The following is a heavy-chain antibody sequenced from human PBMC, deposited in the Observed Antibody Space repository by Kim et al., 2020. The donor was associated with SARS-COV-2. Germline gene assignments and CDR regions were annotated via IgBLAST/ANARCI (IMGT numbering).Heavy chain of an antibody. D-gene: IGHD1-26*01. CDR1: GFTFSSYA. Sequence: GGSLRLSCAACGFTFSSYAMSWVRQAPGKGLEWVSAISGSGGSTYYADSVKGRFTISRDNSKNTLYLQMNSLRAEDTAVYYCAKRSAVGATFYWYFDLWGRGTLVTVSS. V-gene: IGHV3-23*01. J-gene: IGHJ2*01. CDR3: AKRSAVGATFYWYFDL. CDR2: ISGSGGST.